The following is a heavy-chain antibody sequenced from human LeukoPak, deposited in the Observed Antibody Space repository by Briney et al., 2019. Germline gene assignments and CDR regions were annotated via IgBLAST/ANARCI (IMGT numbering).Heavy chain of an antibody. Sequence: GESLKISCKGSGYTFSTHWINWVRQMPGKGLEWMGRIDPSDSYTNYSPSFQGRVTISTDKSISTAYLQWSRLQASDTAMYYCATNLDSGSSLLNNWFDPWGQGTLVTVSS. CDR2: IDPSDSYT. CDR3: ATNLDSGSSLLNNWFDP. CDR1: GYTFSTHW. J-gene: IGHJ5*02. D-gene: IGHD3-10*01. V-gene: IGHV5-10-1*01.